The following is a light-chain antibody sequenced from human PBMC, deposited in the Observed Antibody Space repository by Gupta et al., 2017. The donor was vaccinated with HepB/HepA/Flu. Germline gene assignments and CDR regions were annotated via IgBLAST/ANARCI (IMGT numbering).Light chain of an antibody. CDR2: KAS. CDR3: QQDNSYWT. J-gene: IGKJ1*01. CDR1: QSISSW. V-gene: IGKV1-5*03. Sequence: DIQMTQSPSTLSASVGDRVTITCRASQSISSWLEWYQQKPGKAPKLIIDKASRGESGGTSSFSGSGFGKEFTLTSSRRQHDDFVNYYCQQDNSYWTFGQGTKVETK.